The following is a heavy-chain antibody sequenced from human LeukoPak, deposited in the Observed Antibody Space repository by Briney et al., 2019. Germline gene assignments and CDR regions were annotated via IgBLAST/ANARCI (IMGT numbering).Heavy chain of an antibody. J-gene: IGHJ3*02. V-gene: IGHV4-61*02. D-gene: IGHD5-18*01. Sequence: SQTLSLTCTVSSGSISSGSYYWSWIRQPAGKGLEWIGRIYTSGSTNYNPSLKSRVTISVDTSKNQFSLKLSSVTAADTAVYYCARVWDVGYSYGPFDIWGQGTMVTVSS. CDR2: IYTSGST. CDR3: ARVWDVGYSYGPFDI. CDR1: SGSISSGSYY.